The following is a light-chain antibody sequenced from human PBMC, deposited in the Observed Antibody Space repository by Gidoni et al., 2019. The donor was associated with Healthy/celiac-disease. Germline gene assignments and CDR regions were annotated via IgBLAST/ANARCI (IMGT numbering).Light chain of an antibody. CDR3: QQYYSTPL. CDR1: QSVLYSSNNKNY. CDR2: WAS. V-gene: IGKV4-1*01. Sequence: DIVMPQSPDSLAVSLGERATINCKSSQSVLYSSNNKNYLAWYQQKPGQPPKRLIYWASTRESGVPDRFSGSGSGTDFTLTISSLQAEDVAVYYCQQYYSTPLFXXXTKLEIK. J-gene: IGKJ2*01.